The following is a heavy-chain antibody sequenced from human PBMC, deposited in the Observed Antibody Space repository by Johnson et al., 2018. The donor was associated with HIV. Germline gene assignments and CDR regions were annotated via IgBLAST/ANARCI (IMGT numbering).Heavy chain of an antibody. D-gene: IGHD3-3*01. J-gene: IGHJ3*02. CDR3: ARASLEWLLSLVPLGAFDI. CDR1: GFTFSDYY. V-gene: IGHV3-11*04. CDR2: ISSSGSTI. Sequence: VQLVESGGGLVKPGGSLRLSCAASGFTFSDYYMSWIRQAPGKGLEWVSYISSSGSTIYYADSVKGRFTISRDNAKNSLYLQMNSLRAGDTAVYYCARASLEWLLSLVPLGAFDIWGQGTMVTVSS.